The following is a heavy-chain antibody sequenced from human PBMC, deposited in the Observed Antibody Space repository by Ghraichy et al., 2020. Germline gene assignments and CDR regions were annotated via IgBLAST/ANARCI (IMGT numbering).Heavy chain of an antibody. J-gene: IGHJ4*02. CDR3: ARVGATWGVRYFDY. D-gene: IGHD1-26*01. Sequence: GGSLRLSCAASGFTFSSYSMNWVRQAPGKGLEWVSSISSSSSYIYYADSVKGRFTISRDNAKNSLYLQMNSLRAEDTAVYYCARVGATWGVRYFDYWGQGTLVTVSS. V-gene: IGHV3-21*01. CDR1: GFTFSSYS. CDR2: ISSSSSYI.